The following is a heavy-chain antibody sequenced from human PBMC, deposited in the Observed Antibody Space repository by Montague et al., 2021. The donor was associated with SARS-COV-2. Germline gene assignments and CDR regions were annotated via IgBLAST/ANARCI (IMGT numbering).Heavy chain of an antibody. CDR2: XYWDDDK. Sequence: PALVKPTQTLTLTCTFSGFSLSTSGVGVGWIRQPPGNALEWLALXYWDDDKRYSPSLKSRLTITKDTSKNQVVLTMTNMDPLDTATYYCAHSRITMVRGVINYYGMDVWGQGTTVTVSS. V-gene: IGHV2-5*02. CDR1: GFSLSTSGVG. CDR3: AHSRITMVRGVINYYGMDV. D-gene: IGHD3-10*01. J-gene: IGHJ6*02.